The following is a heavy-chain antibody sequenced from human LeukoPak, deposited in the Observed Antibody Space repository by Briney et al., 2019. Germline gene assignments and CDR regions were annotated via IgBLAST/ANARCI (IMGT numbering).Heavy chain of an antibody. V-gene: IGHV3-30*02. D-gene: IGHD3-16*02. CDR1: GFPFGTDC. Sequence: GSLRLAWDASGFPFGTDCMRWVWQAPSKGLGWVAFMRSEGSSTYYAGSMKGRFTISRDNSKNTLYLEINSLRAEDTAVYYCAKDSRNTITFGGVIPDWGQGTLVTVSS. CDR3: AKDSRNTITFGGVIPD. J-gene: IGHJ4*02. CDR2: MRSEGSST.